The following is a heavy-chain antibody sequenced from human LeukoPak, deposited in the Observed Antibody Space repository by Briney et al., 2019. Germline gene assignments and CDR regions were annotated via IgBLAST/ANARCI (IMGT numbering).Heavy chain of an antibody. V-gene: IGHV1-8*01. J-gene: IGHJ5*02. CDR3: ARGRASAGGYGGYDWGVWFDP. Sequence: ASVKVSCKASGYTFTSYDINWVRQATGQGLEWMGWMNPNSGHTGYAQKFQGRVTITRNTSITTAYMELSSLRSEDTAVYCCARGRASAGGYGGYDWGVWFDPWGQGTLVTVSS. D-gene: IGHD5-12*01. CDR2: MNPNSGHT. CDR1: GYTFTSYD.